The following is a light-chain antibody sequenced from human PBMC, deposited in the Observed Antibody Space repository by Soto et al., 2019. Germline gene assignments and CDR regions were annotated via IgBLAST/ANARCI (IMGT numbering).Light chain of an antibody. J-gene: IGKJ1*01. Sequence: EIVLTQSPGNLSLSPGERATLSCRASQSVRSRYLAWYQQKPGQAPRLLIYGSSSRPPGIPDRVSGSGSGTEFTLTISRLEPEDFAVYYCQQYGTSPQTFGQGTKV. V-gene: IGKV3-20*01. CDR2: GSS. CDR3: QQYGTSPQT. CDR1: QSVRSRY.